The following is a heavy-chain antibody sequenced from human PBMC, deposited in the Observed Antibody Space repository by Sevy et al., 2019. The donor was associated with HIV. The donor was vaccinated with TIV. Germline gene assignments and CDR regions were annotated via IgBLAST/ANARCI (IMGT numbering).Heavy chain of an antibody. V-gene: IGHV3-23*01. CDR3: AKGGGGHYDPDEIGYYFYYYNMDV. J-gene: IGHJ6*03. CDR2: ISGSGTGT. CDR1: GFSFYSYG. Sequence: GGSLRLSCTVSGFSFYSYGMTWVRQAPGKGLEWVSGISGSGTGTYYADSVKGRFSISRDNSKNRLYLQMNSLRSEDTSIYYCAKGGGGHYDPDEIGYYFYYYNMDVWGKGTTVTVSS. D-gene: IGHD3-22*01.